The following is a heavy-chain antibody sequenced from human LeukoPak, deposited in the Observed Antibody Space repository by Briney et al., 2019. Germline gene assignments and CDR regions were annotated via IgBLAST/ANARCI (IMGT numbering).Heavy chain of an antibody. D-gene: IGHD1-26*01. CDR2: ISTSSIYI. V-gene: IGHV3-21*01. Sequence: PGGSLRLSCAASGFTFSRYSMNWVRQAPGKGLEWVSSISTSSIYIYYADSVKGRFTISRDNAKNSLYLQMNSLRAEDTAVYYCARATWDPNYYYYMDVWGKGTTVTISS. CDR3: ARATWDPNYYYYMDV. CDR1: GFTFSRYS. J-gene: IGHJ6*03.